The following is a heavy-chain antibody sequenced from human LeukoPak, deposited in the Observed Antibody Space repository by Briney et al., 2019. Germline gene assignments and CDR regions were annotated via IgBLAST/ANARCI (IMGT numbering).Heavy chain of an antibody. D-gene: IGHD4-17*01. V-gene: IGHV1-2*02. J-gene: IGHJ4*02. CDR2: ISPNTGGT. CDR1: VYTFPDYY. CDR3: ARDTKTTVTTAGY. Sequence: ASVRVSYMPSVYTFPDYYMHWVRQAPGRGLEWMGGISPNTGGTNYAQKFEGRVTMTRDTSIRTAYMELSRLTSDDTAVYYCARDTKTTVTTAGYWGQGTLVTVSS.